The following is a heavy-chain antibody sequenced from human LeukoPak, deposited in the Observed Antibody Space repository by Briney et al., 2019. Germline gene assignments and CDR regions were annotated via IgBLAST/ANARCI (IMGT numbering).Heavy chain of an antibody. D-gene: IGHD4-11*01. CDR1: GGSISSGGYS. CDR3: ARNRLQPVHNWFDP. Sequence: SETLSLTCAVSGGSISSGGYSWSWIRQPPGKGLEWIGYIYHSGSTYYNPSLKSRVTISVDRFKNQFSLKLSSVTAADTAVYYCARNRLQPVHNWFDPWGQGTLVTVSS. CDR2: IYHSGST. V-gene: IGHV4-30-2*01. J-gene: IGHJ5*02.